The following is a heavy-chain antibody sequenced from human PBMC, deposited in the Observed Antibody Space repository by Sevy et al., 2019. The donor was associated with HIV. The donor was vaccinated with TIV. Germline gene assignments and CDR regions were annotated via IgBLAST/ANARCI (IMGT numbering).Heavy chain of an antibody. CDR3: ARRPDFGRAIPTGVMDV. CDR1: GFTFSTYA. Sequence: GGSLRLSCAASGFTFSTYAMSWVRQTTGKGLQWVSVISDSGDSTYYADSVKGRFTISRDNSKNTMYLQMNSLRAEDTAVDYCARRPDFGRAIPTGVMDVWGQGTTVTVSS. J-gene: IGHJ6*02. V-gene: IGHV3-23*01. D-gene: IGHD2-21*01. CDR2: ISDSGDST.